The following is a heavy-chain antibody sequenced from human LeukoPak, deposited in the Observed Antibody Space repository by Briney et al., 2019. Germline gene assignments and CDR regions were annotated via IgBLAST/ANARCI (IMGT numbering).Heavy chain of an antibody. D-gene: IGHD3-3*01. J-gene: IGHJ5*02. CDR1: GYTLTELS. V-gene: IGHV1-24*01. Sequence: ASVKVSCKVSGYTLTELSMHWVRQAPGKGLEWMGGFDPEDGETIYAQKFQGRVTRTEDTSTDTAYMELSSLRSEDTAVYYCATAQGVVTLNWFDPWGQGTLVTVSS. CDR3: ATAQGVVTLNWFDP. CDR2: FDPEDGET.